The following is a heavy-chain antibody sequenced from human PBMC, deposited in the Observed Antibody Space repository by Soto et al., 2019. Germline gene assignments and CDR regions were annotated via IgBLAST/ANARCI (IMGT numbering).Heavy chain of an antibody. Sequence: VRLVESGGGLPQAGGALRLSCVVSALTSSGIVLSWVRQSPGKGLEWTTYISASGDTVEYADWVRGRFNISRDNAKQTLLLQVGALRVEDTGVYYCAGLSVTGGVDVWGQGTTVTVSS. CDR1: ALTSSGIV. J-gene: IGHJ6*02. CDR3: AGLSVTGGVDV. CDR2: ISASGDTV. D-gene: IGHD2-21*02. V-gene: IGHV3-48*03.